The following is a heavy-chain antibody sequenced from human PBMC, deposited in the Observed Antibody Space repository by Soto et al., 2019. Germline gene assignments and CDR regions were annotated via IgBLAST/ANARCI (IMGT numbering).Heavy chain of an antibody. CDR1: GGTCSAYS. CDR3: ASSLISD. J-gene: IGHJ4*02. V-gene: IGHV3-21*01. D-gene: IGHD3-16*02. CDR2: ISSSSTDI. Sequence: GVSLRLWCAASGGTCSAYSMLWVRQAPGKGLEWVSSISSSSTDIYYAESVKGRFTISRDNAKNSLYLQMNSLRAGDTAVYYCASSLISDWGQGTLVTVSS.